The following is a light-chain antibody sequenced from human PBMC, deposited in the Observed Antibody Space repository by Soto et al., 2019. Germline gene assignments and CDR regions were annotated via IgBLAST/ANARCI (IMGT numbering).Light chain of an antibody. CDR2: EVS. J-gene: IGLJ2*01. Sequence: QSVLTQPPSVSGSPGQSVTISCTGTSSDVYSYNRVSWYQQPPGTAPKLIIYEVSNRPSGVPDRFSGSKSGNTASLTISGLQAEDEADYYCSSYINGNTLFGGGTKVTVL. CDR3: SSYINGNTL. V-gene: IGLV2-18*02. CDR1: SSDVYSYNR.